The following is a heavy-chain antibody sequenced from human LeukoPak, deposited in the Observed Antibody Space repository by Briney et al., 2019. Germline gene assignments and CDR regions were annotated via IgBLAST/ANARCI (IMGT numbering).Heavy chain of an antibody. J-gene: IGHJ4*02. CDR2: INSNSGGT. CDR3: ARVGPFSGSYYED. CDR1: GYTFTGYY. D-gene: IGHD3-10*01. Sequence: ASVKVSCKASGYTFTGYYMHWVRQAPGQGLEWMGWINSNSGGTNYAQKFQGRVTMTRDTSISTAYMELSRLRSDDTAVYYCARVGPFSGSYYEDWGQGTLVTVSS. V-gene: IGHV1-2*02.